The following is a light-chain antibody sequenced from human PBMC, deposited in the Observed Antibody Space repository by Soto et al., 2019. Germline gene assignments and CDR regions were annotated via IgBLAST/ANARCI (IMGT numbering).Light chain of an antibody. Sequence: DLQMTQSPSTLSASVGDRVTITCRASQSISSWLAWYQQKPGKAPKLLIYDASSLETGVPSRFSGSGSGTEFTLTISSLQPDDFATYYCQHYNSYGTFGQGTKVDI. CDR1: QSISSW. CDR3: QHYNSYGT. V-gene: IGKV1-5*01. J-gene: IGKJ1*01. CDR2: DAS.